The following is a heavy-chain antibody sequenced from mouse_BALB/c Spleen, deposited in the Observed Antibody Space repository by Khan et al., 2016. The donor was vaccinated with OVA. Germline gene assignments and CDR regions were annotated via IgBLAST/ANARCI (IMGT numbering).Heavy chain of an antibody. J-gene: IGHJ2*01. CDR2: INPSIAYT. Sequence: QVQLKESGAELAKPGASVKMSCKASGYTFVNYWILWVRQRPGQGLEWIGYINPSIAYTENNQNFKDKATLTADKYYSTAYMQLNSLTAEDSAVYYVSRRGLRWYFDYWGQGTTLTVSS. V-gene: IGHV1-7*01. CDR3: SRRGLRWYFDY. D-gene: IGHD1-1*01. CDR1: GYTFVNYW.